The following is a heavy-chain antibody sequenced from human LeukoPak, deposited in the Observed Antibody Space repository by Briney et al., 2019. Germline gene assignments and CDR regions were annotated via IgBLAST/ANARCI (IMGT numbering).Heavy chain of an antibody. CDR1: GYTFTGYY. V-gene: IGHV1-2*02. D-gene: IGHD1-26*01. CDR3: ARVRLGELLEDY. CDR2: INPNSGGT. Sequence: ASVKVSCRASGYTFTGYYMHWVRQAPGQGLEWMGWINPNSGGTNYAQKFQGRVTMTRDTSISTAYMELSRLRSDDTAVYYCARVRLGELLEDYWGQGTLVTVSS. J-gene: IGHJ4*02.